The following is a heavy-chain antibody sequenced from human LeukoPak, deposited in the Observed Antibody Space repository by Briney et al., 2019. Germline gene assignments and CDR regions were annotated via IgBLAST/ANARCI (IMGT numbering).Heavy chain of an antibody. CDR1: GGSISSYY. Sequence: SETLSLTCTVSGGSISSYYWSWIRQPPGKGLEWIGYVYYSRSTNYNPSLKGRVTISVDTSKSQFSLKLTSVTAADTAVYYCARQGDYRYPFDSWGQGTLVTVSS. J-gene: IGHJ4*02. CDR3: ARQGDYRYPFDS. D-gene: IGHD3-16*02. CDR2: VYYSRST. V-gene: IGHV4-59*08.